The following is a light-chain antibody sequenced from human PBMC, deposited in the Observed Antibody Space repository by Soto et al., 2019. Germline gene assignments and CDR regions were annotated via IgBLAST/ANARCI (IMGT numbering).Light chain of an antibody. J-gene: IGKJ5*01. CDR3: MQGPQRLIT. CDR1: QSLLHSNGYTY. V-gene: IGKV2-28*01. CDR2: MGS. Sequence: EIVMTQSPLSLPVTPGEPASISCRSSQSLLHSNGYTYLDWYLQKPGQSPQLLIYMGSNRASGVPDRFSRSGSGTDFTLKISRVEADDFGIYYCMQGPQRLITFGQGTRLEIK.